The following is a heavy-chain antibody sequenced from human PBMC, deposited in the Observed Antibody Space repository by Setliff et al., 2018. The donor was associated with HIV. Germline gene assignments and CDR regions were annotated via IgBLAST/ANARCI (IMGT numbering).Heavy chain of an antibody. J-gene: IGHJ6*02. CDR3: ARIFGDQGYYYGMDV. CDR2: IYYSGST. V-gene: IGHV4-59*01. Sequence: SETLSLTCTVSGGSISRYYWSWIRQPPGKGLEWIGYIYYSGSTNYNPSLKSRVTISVDTSKNQLSLKLISVIAADTAVYYCARIFGDQGYYYGMDVWGQGTTVTVSS. CDR1: GGSISRYY. D-gene: IGHD3-3*01.